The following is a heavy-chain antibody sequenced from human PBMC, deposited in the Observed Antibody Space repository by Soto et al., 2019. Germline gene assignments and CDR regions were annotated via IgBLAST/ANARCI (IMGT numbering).Heavy chain of an antibody. CDR1: GFTFSSYA. CDR3: ARSRSGAVADSFDF. J-gene: IGHJ4*02. CDR2: ISRDGTNK. D-gene: IGHD3-10*01. V-gene: IGHV3-30*04. Sequence: GGSLILSCAASGFTFSSYAIHWVRQAPGKGLEWVAVISRDGTNKYYVDSVKGRFTISRDNSRNTLYLQMNSLRHEDAAVYYCARSRSGAVADSFDFWGQGTMVTVSS.